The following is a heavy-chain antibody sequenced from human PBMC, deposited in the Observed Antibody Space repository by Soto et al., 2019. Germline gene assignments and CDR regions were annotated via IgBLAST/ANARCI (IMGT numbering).Heavy chain of an antibody. CDR2: ISGYNGNT. CDR3: ARGGISPDY. V-gene: IGHV1-18*01. J-gene: IGHJ4*02. CDR1: GYTFTTSS. D-gene: IGHD3-10*01. Sequence: QVQLVQSGVEVKAPGASVKVSCKASGYTFTTSSISWVRQAPGQGLEWMGWISGYNGNTNYAQKFQGRDTLTTDTSTNTAYMELRSLRSDDTAVYYCARGGISPDYWGQGTLVTVSS.